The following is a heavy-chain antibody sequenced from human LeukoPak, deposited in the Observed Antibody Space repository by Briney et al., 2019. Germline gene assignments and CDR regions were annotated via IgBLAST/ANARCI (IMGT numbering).Heavy chain of an antibody. V-gene: IGHV1-69*06. D-gene: IGHD3-22*01. J-gene: IGHJ3*02. CDR2: IIPIFGTA. CDR3: ARVLGYYDSSGYYYEDAFDI. Sequence: ASVKVSCKASGYTFTSYGISWVRQAPGQGLEWMGGIIPIFGTANYAQKFQGRVTITADKSTSTAYMELSSLRSEDTAVYYCARVLGYYDSSGYYYEDAFDIWGQGTMVTVSS. CDR1: GYTFTSYG.